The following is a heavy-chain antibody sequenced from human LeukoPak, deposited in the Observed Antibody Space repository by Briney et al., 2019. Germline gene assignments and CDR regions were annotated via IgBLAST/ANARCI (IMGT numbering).Heavy chain of an antibody. D-gene: IGHD3-10*02. CDR2: IYSGGGA. Sequence: GGSLRLSCAASGFTVTSNYMSWVRQAPGKGLEWVSIIYSGGGAYYADSVKGRFTISRDNSRNTLFLQMSSLRAEDTAMYYCARVFPPNWFDPWGQGTLVTVS. V-gene: IGHV3-66*01. J-gene: IGHJ5*02. CDR3: ARVFPPNWFDP. CDR1: GFTVTSNY.